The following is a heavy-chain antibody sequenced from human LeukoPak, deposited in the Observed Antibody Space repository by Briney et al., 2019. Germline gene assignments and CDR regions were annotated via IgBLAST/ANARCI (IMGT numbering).Heavy chain of an antibody. CDR3: AKEGHTATGYAASY. V-gene: IGHV3-23*01. CDR1: GFTFSSYA. D-gene: IGHD5-18*01. CDR2: ISGRGGST. J-gene: IGHJ4*02. Sequence: GGSLRLSCAASGFTFSSYAMRWVRQAPGKGLEWVSAISGRGGSTYYVDSVKGRFSISRDNSKNTLYLQMNSLRAEDTAVYYCAKEGHTATGYAASYWGQGTLVTVSS.